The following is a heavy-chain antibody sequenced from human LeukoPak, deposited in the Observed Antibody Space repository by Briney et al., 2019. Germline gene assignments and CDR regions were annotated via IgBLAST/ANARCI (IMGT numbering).Heavy chain of an antibody. V-gene: IGHV1-69*13. CDR3: ARGTAMDGRYNWFDP. D-gene: IGHD5-18*01. CDR1: GGTFSSYA. CDR2: IIPIFGTA. J-gene: IGHJ5*02. Sequence: SVKVSCKASGGTFSSYAISWVRQAPGQGLEWMGGIIPIFGTANYAQKLQGRVTITADESTSTAYMELSSLRSEDTAVYYCARGTAMDGRYNWFDPWGQGTLVTVSS.